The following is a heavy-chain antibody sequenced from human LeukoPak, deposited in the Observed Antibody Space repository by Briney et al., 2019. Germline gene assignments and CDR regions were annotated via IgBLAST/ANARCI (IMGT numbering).Heavy chain of an antibody. V-gene: IGHV3-7*02. CDR3: AKWDYDILTGYYWFGY. CDR2: IKQDGSER. D-gene: IGHD3-9*01. CDR1: GFTFSGHW. Sequence: GGSLRLSCAASGFTFSGHWMSWVRQAPGKGLEWVANIKQDGSERYYVDCAKGRFTISRDNAKNSLYLQMNSLRAEDTAVYYCAKWDYDILTGYYWFGYWGQGTLVTVSS. J-gene: IGHJ4*02.